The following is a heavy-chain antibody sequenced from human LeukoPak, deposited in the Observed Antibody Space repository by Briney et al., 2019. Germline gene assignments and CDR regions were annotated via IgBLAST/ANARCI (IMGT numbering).Heavy chain of an antibody. Sequence: SGPTLVNPTQTLTLTCTFSGFSLSTSGVGVGWIRQPPGKALEWLALIFWNDDKRYRPSLKSRLTITKDTSKNQVVLTMTNVDPVDTATYHCAHTYDFWSGYYLWGQGTLVTVSS. J-gene: IGHJ4*02. CDR2: IFWNDDK. CDR3: AHTYDFWSGYYL. V-gene: IGHV2-5*01. D-gene: IGHD3-3*01. CDR1: GFSLSTSGVG.